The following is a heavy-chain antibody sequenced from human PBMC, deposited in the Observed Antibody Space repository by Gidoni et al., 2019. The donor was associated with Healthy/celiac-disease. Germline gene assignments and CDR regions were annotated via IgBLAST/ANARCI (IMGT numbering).Heavy chain of an antibody. J-gene: IGHJ4*02. CDR1: YG. CDR2: ISAYNGNT. V-gene: IGHV1-18*04. D-gene: IGHD3-3*01. CDR3: AREGRDLRFLEWLSPLPAYYFDY. Sequence: YGISWVRQAPGQGLEWMGWISAYNGNTNYAQKLQGRVTMTTDTSTTTAYMELRSLRSDDTAVYYCAREGRDLRFLEWLSPLPAYYFDYWGQGTLVTVSS.